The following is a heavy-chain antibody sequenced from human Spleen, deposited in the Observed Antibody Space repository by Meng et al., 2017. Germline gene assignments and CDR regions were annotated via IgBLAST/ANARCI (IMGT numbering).Heavy chain of an antibody. Sequence: ASVKVSCKASGYTFTSYGISWVRQAPGQGLEWMGWISAYNGNTNYAQKFQGRVTMTRDTSTSTVYMELSSLRSEDTAVYYCARVVGAVAGPIDYWGQGTLVTVSS. CDR1: GYTFTSYG. J-gene: IGHJ4*02. CDR3: ARVVGAVAGPIDY. V-gene: IGHV1-18*01. D-gene: IGHD6-19*01. CDR2: ISAYNGNT.